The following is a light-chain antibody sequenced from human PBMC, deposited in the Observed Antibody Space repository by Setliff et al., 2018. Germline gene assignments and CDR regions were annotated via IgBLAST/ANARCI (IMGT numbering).Light chain of an antibody. CDR1: SSDVGGYNR. CDR3: SSYTNTANLYV. CDR2: DVT. J-gene: IGLJ1*01. Sequence: LTQPASVSGSPGQSITISRTGTSSDVGGYNRVSWYQQHPDKAPKLMIYDVTKRPLGISDRFTGSKSGNTASLTISGLQAEDEADYYCSSYTNTANLYVFGAGTKGTVL. V-gene: IGLV2-14*03.